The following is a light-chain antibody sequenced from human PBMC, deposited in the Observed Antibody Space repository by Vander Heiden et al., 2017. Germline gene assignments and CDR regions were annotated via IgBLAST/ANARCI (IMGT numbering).Light chain of an antibody. CDR2: DNN. Sequence: QSVLTQPPSVPAAPGQKVPISCSGSSSNIGNNYVSWYQQLPGTAPKLLIYDNNKRPSGIPDRFSGSKSGTSATLGITGLQTGDEADYYCGTWDSSLSAGRVFGGGTKLTVL. CDR1: SSNIGNNY. CDR3: GTWDSSLSAGRV. V-gene: IGLV1-51*01. J-gene: IGLJ2*01.